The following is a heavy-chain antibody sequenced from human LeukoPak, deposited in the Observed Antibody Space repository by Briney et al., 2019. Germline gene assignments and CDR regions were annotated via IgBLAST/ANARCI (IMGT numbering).Heavy chain of an antibody. CDR1: GFTFSRSS. CDR3: ATYDSGWYLTY. V-gene: IGHV3-48*01. J-gene: IGHJ4*02. D-gene: IGHD6-19*01. CDR2: IDRDSSIT. Sequence: GGSLRLSCAASGFTFSRSSMNWVRQAPGKGLEWVSFIDRDSSITYYADSVRGRFIISRDNARNSLFLQMNSLRAGDTAVYFCATYDSGWYLTYWGQGTLVTVSS.